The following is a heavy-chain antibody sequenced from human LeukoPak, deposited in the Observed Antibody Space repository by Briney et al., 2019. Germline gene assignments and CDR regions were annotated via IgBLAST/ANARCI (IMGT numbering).Heavy chain of an antibody. J-gene: IGHJ4*02. V-gene: IGHV4-4*09. CDR1: GGSISSYY. CDR2: IYTSGST. Sequence: SETLSLTCTVSGGSISSYYWSWIRQPPGKGLEWIGYIYTSGSTNYNPSLKSRVTMSVDTSKNQFSLKLTSVTAADTAVYYCARVFDSWGQGTLVTVSS. CDR3: ARVFDS.